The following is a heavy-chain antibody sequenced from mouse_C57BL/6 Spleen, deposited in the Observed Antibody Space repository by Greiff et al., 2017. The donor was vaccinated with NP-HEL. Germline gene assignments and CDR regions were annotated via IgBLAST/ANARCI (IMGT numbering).Heavy chain of an antibody. CDR3: VRHSYGSSWTY. D-gene: IGHD1-1*01. CDR1: GFSFTTYA. V-gene: IGHV10-1*01. CDR2: IRSKSNNYAT. Sequence: EVKVEESGGGLVQPKGSLKLSCAASGFSFTTYAMNWVRQAPGKGLEWVARIRSKSNNYATYYADSVKDRFTISRDDSESMLYLQMNNLKTEDTAMYYCVRHSYGSSWTYWGQGTLVTVSA. J-gene: IGHJ3*01.